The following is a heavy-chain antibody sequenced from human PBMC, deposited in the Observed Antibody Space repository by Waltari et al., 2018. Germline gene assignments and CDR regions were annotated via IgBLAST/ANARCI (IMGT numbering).Heavy chain of an antibody. D-gene: IGHD3-10*01. CDR2: IYYSGST. CDR3: ARQAYYGSGRGYYFDY. V-gene: IGHV4-39*01. J-gene: IGHJ4*02. CDR1: GGSISSSSYY. Sequence: QLQLQESGPGLVKPSETLSLTCTVSGGSISSSSYYWGWIRQPPGKGLEWIGSIYYSGSTYYNPSLKSRVTISVDTSKNQFSLKLSSVTAADTAVYYCARQAYYGSGRGYYFDYWGQGTLVTVSS.